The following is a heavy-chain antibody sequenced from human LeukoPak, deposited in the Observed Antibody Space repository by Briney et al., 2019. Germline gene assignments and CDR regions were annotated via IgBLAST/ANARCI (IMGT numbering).Heavy chain of an antibody. CDR1: GFSFYNLA. V-gene: IGHV3-30*04. D-gene: IGHD2-15*01. Sequence: GGSLRLSCATSGFSFYNLAFHWVRQAPGKGLEWVSFISHDGNSRKYADSVKGRFIVSRDNSKNTLYLQMNSLRSEDTAVYYCASDSAWNLHGGYLDHWGQGTLVSVSS. J-gene: IGHJ4*02. CDR3: ASDSAWNLHGGYLDH. CDR2: ISHDGNSR.